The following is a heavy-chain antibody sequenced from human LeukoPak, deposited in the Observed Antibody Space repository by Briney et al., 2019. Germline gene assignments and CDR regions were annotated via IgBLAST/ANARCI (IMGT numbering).Heavy chain of an antibody. V-gene: IGHV3-23*01. CDR2: IRGSGGST. J-gene: IGHJ4*02. Sequence: PGGSLRLSCAASGFTFSSHAMRWVRQAPGKGLEWVTAIRGSGGSTQYADSVKGRFTNSRDNSKNTLYLQMNSLRAEDTAVYCCAKVVEMATIRGFFDYWGQETLVTVSS. D-gene: IGHD5-12*01. CDR3: AKVVEMATIRGFFDY. CDR1: GFTFSSHA.